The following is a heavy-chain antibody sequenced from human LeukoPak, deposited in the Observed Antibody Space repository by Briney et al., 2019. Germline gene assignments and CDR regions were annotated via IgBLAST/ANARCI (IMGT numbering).Heavy chain of an antibody. CDR2: IYASGNT. V-gene: IGHV4-4*07. CDR3: AREGSGWYIDY. J-gene: IGHJ4*02. Sequence: SETLSLTFTVSGGSISSSYWRWIRQAAGKGLECIGRIYASGNTNYNPSLKSRVTMSVDTSKNQISLKLGSVTAADAAMYYCAREGSGWYIDYWGQGTLVTVSS. CDR1: GGSISSSY. D-gene: IGHD6-19*01.